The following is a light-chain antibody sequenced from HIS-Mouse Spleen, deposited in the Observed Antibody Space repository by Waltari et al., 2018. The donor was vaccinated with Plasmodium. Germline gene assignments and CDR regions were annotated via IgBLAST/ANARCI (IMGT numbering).Light chain of an antibody. V-gene: IGKV1D-8*02. Sequence: AIWMTQSPSLLSASTGDRVTISCRMSQGISSYLAWYQQKPGKAPELLIYAASTLQSGVPSLFRVIFSASSFPLPLLFLPSAYFAPSSFPHSSSFPPSFGPGTKVEIK. J-gene: IGKJ1*01. CDR3: PHSSSFPPS. CDR2: AAS. CDR1: QGISSY.